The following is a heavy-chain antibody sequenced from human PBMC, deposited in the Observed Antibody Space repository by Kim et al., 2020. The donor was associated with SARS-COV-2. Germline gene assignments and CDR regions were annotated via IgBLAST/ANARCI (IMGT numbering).Heavy chain of an antibody. J-gene: IGHJ4*02. Sequence: GGSLRLSCSASGFTFNTYAMHWVRQAPGKGLEYVSGISSNGDNTYYADSVKGRFTISRDNSKKTLYLQMSSLRVEDTAIYYCAKEMRSGWYNFDYWGQGTLVTVSS. CDR2: ISSNGDNT. CDR3: AKEMRSGWYNFDY. V-gene: IGHV3-64D*06. CDR1: GFTFNTYA. D-gene: IGHD6-19*01.